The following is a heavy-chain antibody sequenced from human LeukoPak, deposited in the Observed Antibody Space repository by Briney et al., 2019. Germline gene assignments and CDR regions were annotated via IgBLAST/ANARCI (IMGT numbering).Heavy chain of an antibody. CDR3: ARDTVTTFRFRDYQHYGMDV. CDR1: GFTVSSNY. V-gene: IGHV3-53*01. Sequence: EGSLRLSCAASGFTVSSNYMSWVRQAPGKGLEWVSVIYSGGSTYYADSVKGRFTISRDNSKNTLYLQMNSLRAEDTAVYHCARDTVTTFRFRDYQHYGMDVWGQGTTVTVSS. J-gene: IGHJ6*02. D-gene: IGHD4-17*01. CDR2: IYSGGST.